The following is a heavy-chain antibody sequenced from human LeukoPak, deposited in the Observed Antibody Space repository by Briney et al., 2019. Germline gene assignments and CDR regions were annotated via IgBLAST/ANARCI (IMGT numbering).Heavy chain of an antibody. CDR1: GYTLTELS. J-gene: IGHJ4*02. V-gene: IGHV1-24*01. CDR3: ATYLLVVPAAIVFDY. Sequence: ASVKVSCKVSGYTLTELSMHWVRQAPGKGLEWMGGFDPEDGETIYAQKFQGRDTMTEDTSTDTAYMELSSLRSEDTAVYYCATYLLVVPAAIVFDYWGQGTLVTVSS. CDR2: FDPEDGET. D-gene: IGHD2-2*02.